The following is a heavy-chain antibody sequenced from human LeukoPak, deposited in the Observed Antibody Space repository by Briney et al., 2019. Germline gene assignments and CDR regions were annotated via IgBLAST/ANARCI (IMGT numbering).Heavy chain of an antibody. CDR2: FTGSGGST. Sequence: GGSLTVSCAASGFTFSSYVMSWVRQAGGKGLEWVSFFTGSGGSTYYAVSVKRRFTISSDISKNTLYLQMNRLRAEDTAVFYCAKVADFWSGLNEYWGQGTLVTVSS. J-gene: IGHJ4*02. CDR1: GFTFSSYV. V-gene: IGHV3-23*01. CDR3: AKVADFWSGLNEY. D-gene: IGHD3-3*01.